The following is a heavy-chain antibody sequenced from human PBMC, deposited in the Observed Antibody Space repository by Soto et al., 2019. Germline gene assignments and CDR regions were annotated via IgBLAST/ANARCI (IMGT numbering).Heavy chain of an antibody. CDR1: GGSVSSGSYY. J-gene: IGHJ3*02. D-gene: IGHD3-16*01. CDR3: AGITPRGAFDI. Sequence: QVQLQESGPGLVKPSETLSLTCTVSGGSVSSGSYYWSWIRQPPGKGLEWIGYIYYSGSTNYNPSLKSRVTIAVDTSKNQFSLKLSSVTAADTAVYYCAGITPRGAFDIWGQGTMVTVSS. CDR2: IYYSGST. V-gene: IGHV4-61*01.